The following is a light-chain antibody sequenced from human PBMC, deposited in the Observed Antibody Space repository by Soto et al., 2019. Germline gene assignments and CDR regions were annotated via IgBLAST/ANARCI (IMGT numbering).Light chain of an antibody. CDR2: DAS. Sequence: DIHMTQSPSSVSASVGHRVTITCRASQGISSWLAWYQQKLGKAPKLLIYDASNLETGVPSRFSGSASGTYSSFTISSLKPEDFATYYCQQYSNLITFGQGTRLEIK. J-gene: IGKJ5*01. V-gene: IGKV1-33*01. CDR3: QQYSNLIT. CDR1: QGISSW.